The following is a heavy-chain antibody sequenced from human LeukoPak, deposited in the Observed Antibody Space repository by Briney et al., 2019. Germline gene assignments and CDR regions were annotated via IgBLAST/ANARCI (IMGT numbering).Heavy chain of an antibody. J-gene: IGHJ4*02. CDR2: ISTTGGTT. Sequence: GGSLRLSCAASGFTFSSHAMSWVRRAPGKGLEWVSAISTTGGTTYCADSVKGRFTISRDNSKNTLYLQMNSLRAEDTAVYYCAKSTLGSSGSFDYWGQGTLVTVSS. V-gene: IGHV3-23*01. D-gene: IGHD2-15*01. CDR3: AKSTLGSSGSFDY. CDR1: GFTFSSHA.